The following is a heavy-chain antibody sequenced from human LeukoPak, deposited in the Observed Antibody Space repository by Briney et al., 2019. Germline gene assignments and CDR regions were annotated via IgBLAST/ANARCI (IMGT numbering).Heavy chain of an antibody. CDR2: IRSKAYGGTT. Sequence: GGSLRLSCTASGFTFGDYAMTWVRQAPGKGLEWVGFIRSKAYGGTTEYAASVKGRFAISRDDSKNTLYLQMNSLKTEDTAVYYCTTGLWFGEILSDFWGQGTLVTVSS. D-gene: IGHD3-10*01. CDR1: GFTFGDYA. CDR3: TTGLWFGEILSDF. J-gene: IGHJ4*02. V-gene: IGHV3-49*04.